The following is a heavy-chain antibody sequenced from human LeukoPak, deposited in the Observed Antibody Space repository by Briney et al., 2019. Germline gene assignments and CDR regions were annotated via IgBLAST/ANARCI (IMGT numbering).Heavy chain of an antibody. V-gene: IGHV3-30*04. J-gene: IGHJ4*02. D-gene: IGHD3-10*01. CDR2: ILEDGSIQ. CDR1: GFTFRNYM. CDR3: ARVQGGGFRTADF. Sequence: AGGSLRLSCAASGFTFRNYMMHWVRQAPGKGLDWVAVILEDGSIQHYADSVMGRFTISRDNSRNTVFLQMNSLRGEDTAIYYCARVQGGGFRTADFWGQGTVVTVSS.